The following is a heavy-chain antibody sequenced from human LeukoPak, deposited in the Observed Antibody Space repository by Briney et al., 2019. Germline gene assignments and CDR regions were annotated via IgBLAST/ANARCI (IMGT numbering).Heavy chain of an antibody. V-gene: IGHV3-48*03. D-gene: IGHD2-15*01. CDR1: GFTFNAYH. Sequence: GGSLRLSCAASGFTFNAYHMNWVRQAPGEGLEWLSYISSGSSTRYYADSVKGRFTVSRDNTKKTVYLQLDSLRGEDTAVYYCARDGGSIVVQPGDYWGQGTLVVVSS. J-gene: IGHJ4*02. CDR2: ISSGSSTR. CDR3: ARDGGSIVVQPGDY.